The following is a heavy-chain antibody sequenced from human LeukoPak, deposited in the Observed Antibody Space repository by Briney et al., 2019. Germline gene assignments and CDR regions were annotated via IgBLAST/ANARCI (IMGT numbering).Heavy chain of an antibody. CDR1: GFTFSSYA. V-gene: IGHV3-23*01. Sequence: GGSLRLSCAASGFTFSSYAMSWVRQAPGKGLEWASAISGSGGSTYYADSVKGRFTISRDNSKNTLYLQMNSLRAEDTAVYYCAKGATYYDILTGFRYYYGMDVWGQGTTVTVSS. CDR3: AKGATYYDILTGFRYYYGMDV. J-gene: IGHJ6*02. CDR2: ISGSGGST. D-gene: IGHD3-9*01.